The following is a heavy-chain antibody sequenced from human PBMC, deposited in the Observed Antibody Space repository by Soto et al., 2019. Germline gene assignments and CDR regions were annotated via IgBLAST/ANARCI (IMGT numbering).Heavy chain of an antibody. J-gene: IGHJ4*02. Sequence: GGSLRLSCAASGFTFSSYAMSWVRQAPGKGLEWVSVISGGGGSTYYADSVKGRFTISRDNSKNTLYLQMNSLRAEDTAVYYCAKDGSGYYYTPTYFDYWGQGTLVTVSS. CDR1: GFTFSSYA. D-gene: IGHD3-3*01. CDR3: AKDGSGYYYTPTYFDY. V-gene: IGHV3-23*01. CDR2: ISGGGGST.